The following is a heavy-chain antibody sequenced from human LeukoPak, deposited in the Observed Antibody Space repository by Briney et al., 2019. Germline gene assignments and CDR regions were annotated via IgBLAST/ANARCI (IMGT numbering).Heavy chain of an antibody. D-gene: IGHD6-19*01. V-gene: IGHV4-59*01. CDR2: ILYTGST. Sequence: SETLSLTCTVSGGSMSNSHWNWIRQPPGKGLEWIGCILYTGSTNYNPSLKSRVTISVDTSKNQFALKLSSVTAADTAVYYCARGNGWYYYWGQGTLVTVSS. CDR3: ARGNGWYYY. CDR1: GGSMSNSH. J-gene: IGHJ4*02.